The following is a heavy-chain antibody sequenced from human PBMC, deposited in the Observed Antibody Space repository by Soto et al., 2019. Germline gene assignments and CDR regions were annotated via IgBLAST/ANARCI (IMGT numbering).Heavy chain of an antibody. Sequence: QVQLQESGPGLVKPSETLSLTCSVSGGSMNEYYWTWVRQSPGKGLEWIGYVYNSMRTNYNPSLRSRRTISVDTSNGQFCLKLTSVTAADAAVYYCVRYSPGWSGGAYFYYGMDVWCQGTRVTVSS. CDR3: VRYSPGWSGGAYFYYGMDV. CDR2: VYNSMRT. V-gene: IGHV4-59*01. J-gene: IGHJ6*02. CDR1: GGSMNEYY. D-gene: IGHD3-10*01.